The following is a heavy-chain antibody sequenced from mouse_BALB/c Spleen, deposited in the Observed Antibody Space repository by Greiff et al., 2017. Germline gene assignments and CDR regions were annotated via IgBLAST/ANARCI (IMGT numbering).Heavy chain of an antibody. V-gene: IGHV1S56*01. Sequence: VQLQQSGPELVKPGASVKMSCKASGYTFTSYYIHWVKQRPGQGLEWIGWIYPGDGSTKYNEKFKGKTTLTADKSSSTAYMLLSSLTSEDSAIYFCARPYRYDDAMDYWGQGTSVTVSS. CDR3: ARPYRYDDAMDY. CDR2: IYPGDGST. D-gene: IGHD2-14*01. CDR1: GYTFTSYY. J-gene: IGHJ4*01.